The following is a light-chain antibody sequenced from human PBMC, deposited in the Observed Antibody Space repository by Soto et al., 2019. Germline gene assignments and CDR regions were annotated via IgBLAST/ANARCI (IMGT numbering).Light chain of an antibody. CDR1: QSVTSSY. V-gene: IGKV3-20*01. J-gene: IGKJ2*01. CDR2: GAS. Sequence: EIVLTQSPGTLSLSPGEGATLSCRASQSVTSSYIAWYQQKPGQAPRLLMFGASGRATGIPDRFSGSGSGTDFTLTISRLEPEDFAVYYCQQYGSSPMYAFGQGTKVDIK. CDR3: QQYGSSPMYA.